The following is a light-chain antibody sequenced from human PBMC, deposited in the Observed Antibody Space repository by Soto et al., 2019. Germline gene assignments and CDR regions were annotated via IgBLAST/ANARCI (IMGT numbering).Light chain of an antibody. V-gene: IGKV1-5*01. J-gene: IGKJ1*01. CDR2: DVS. CDR3: QQYNSYSP. CDR1: QSVTDW. Sequence: DSRMTQSPSTLSASVGERVTITCRASQSVTDWLAWYQQKPGKAPNLLIYDVSSLESGVPSRFSGSGSGTEFILTISSLQPDDFATYYCQQYNSYSPFGQGTKVDIK.